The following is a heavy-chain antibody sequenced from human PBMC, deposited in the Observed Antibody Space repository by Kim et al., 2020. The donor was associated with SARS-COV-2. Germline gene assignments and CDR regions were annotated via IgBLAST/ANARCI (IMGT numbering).Heavy chain of an antibody. V-gene: IGHV3-7*01. Sequence: GGSLRLSCAASGFTFSSYWMSWVRQAPGKGLEWVANIKQDGSEKYYVDSVKGRFTISRDNAKNSLYLQMNSLRAEDTAVYYCARGGGAPLRFLEWLSDYWGQGTLVTVSS. CDR3: ARGGGAPLRFLEWLSDY. CDR2: IKQDGSEK. J-gene: IGHJ4*02. CDR1: GFTFSSYW. D-gene: IGHD3-3*01.